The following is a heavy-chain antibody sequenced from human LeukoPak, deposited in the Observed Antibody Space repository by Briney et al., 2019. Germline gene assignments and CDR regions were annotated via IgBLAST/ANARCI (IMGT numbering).Heavy chain of an antibody. CDR1: GFTFSNYA. CDR2: ISGSGGSI. D-gene: IGHD5-18*01. J-gene: IGHJ5*02. CDR3: ASTPRRIQLWNPYNWFDP. V-gene: IGHV3-23*01. Sequence: GGSLRLSCAASGFTFSNYAMHWVRQAPGKGPEWVSGISGSGGSIHYADSVKGRFTISRDNSKSTLDLQMNSLRSEDTAVYYCASTPRRIQLWNPYNWFDPWGQGTLVTVSS.